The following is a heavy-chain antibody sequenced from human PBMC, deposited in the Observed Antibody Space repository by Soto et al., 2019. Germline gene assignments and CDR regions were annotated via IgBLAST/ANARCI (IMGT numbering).Heavy chain of an antibody. V-gene: IGHV3-23*01. CDR3: ADRDIRLSSY. CDR2: ISDGGGST. D-gene: IGHD5-12*01. CDR1: GFTFSNDG. Sequence: EVQLLESGGGLVQPGGSLRLSCTASGFTFSNDGMTWVRQAPGKGLECVAAISDGGGSTYYVDSVKGRFTIFRDNTKNTMCLHTTGLRVEHTSIYYCADRDIRLSSYGGKGTLFTASS. J-gene: IGHJ4*02.